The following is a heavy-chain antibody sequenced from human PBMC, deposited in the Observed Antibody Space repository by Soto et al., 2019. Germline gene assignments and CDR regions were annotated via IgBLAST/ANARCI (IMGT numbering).Heavy chain of an antibody. D-gene: IGHD1-26*01. CDR3: ARVPSSGSYRSYYYYGMDV. V-gene: IGHV3-48*02. J-gene: IGHJ6*02. CDR2: ITSSSDTI. CDR1: GFTFRTYS. Sequence: ESGGGLVQPGGPLRLSCAASGFTFRTYSMNWVRQAPGKGLEWVSYITSSSDTIYYGDSVQGRFTISRDNARNSLYLQVNSLRDEDTAVYYCARVPSSGSYRSYYYYGMDVWGQGTTVTVSS.